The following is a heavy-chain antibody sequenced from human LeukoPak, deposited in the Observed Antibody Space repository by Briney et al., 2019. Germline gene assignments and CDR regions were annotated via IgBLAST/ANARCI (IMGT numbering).Heavy chain of an antibody. D-gene: IGHD1-26*01. CDR2: INPKSGGT. Sequence: ASVKVSCKASGYAFTDYYMHWVRQAPGQGLEWMGWINPKSGGTNYALKLLGRLTMTRDTSISTAYVELSRLRSDDTAVYYCARVKGRGGSPSDYWGQGTLVTVSS. CDR1: GYAFTDYY. CDR3: ARVKGRGGSPSDY. J-gene: IGHJ4*02. V-gene: IGHV1-2*02.